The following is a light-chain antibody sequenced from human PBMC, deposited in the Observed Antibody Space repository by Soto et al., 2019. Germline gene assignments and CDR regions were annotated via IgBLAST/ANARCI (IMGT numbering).Light chain of an antibody. Sequence: QSALTQPASVSGSPGQSITISCTGTSSDVGGYNHVSWYQQHPGKAPKLMIYDVSNRPSGVSNRFPGSKSGNTASLTISGLQAEDEADYYCSSYTSSSTPLFGGGTKLTVL. CDR3: SSYTSSSTPL. CDR1: SSDVGGYNH. J-gene: IGLJ2*01. CDR2: DVS. V-gene: IGLV2-14*01.